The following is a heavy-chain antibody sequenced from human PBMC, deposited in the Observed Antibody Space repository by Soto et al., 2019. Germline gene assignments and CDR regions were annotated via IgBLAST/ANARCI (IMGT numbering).Heavy chain of an antibody. CDR3: ARERGDIVAH. CDR2: ISNSGRTI. Sequence: SGGSLRLSCAASGFSFSDDYISWIRQAPGKGLEWVSYISNSGRTISYVDSVKGRFTISRDNAKNSLYLQMTGLRAEDTAVYYCARERGDIVAHWGQGTLVTVSS. J-gene: IGHJ4*02. CDR1: GFSFSDDY. V-gene: IGHV3-11*01. D-gene: IGHD2-15*01.